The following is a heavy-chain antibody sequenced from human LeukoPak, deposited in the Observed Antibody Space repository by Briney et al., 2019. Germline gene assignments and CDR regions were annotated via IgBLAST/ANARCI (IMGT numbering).Heavy chain of an antibody. D-gene: IGHD3-22*01. CDR2: INHSGST. Sequence: TSETLSLTCAVYGGSFSGYYWSWIRQPPGKGLEWIGEINHSGSTNYNPSLKSRVTISVDTSKNQFSLKLSSVTAADTAVYYCARGSRSSGYYYVNERTGRWFDPWGQGTLVTVSS. J-gene: IGHJ5*02. CDR1: GGSFSGYY. CDR3: ARGSRSSGYYYVNERTGRWFDP. V-gene: IGHV4-34*01.